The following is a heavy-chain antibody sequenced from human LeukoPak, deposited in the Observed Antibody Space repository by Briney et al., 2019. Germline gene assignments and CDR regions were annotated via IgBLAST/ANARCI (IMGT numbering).Heavy chain of an antibody. CDR3: ARKNSGSYYY. J-gene: IGHJ4*02. V-gene: IGHV3-48*04. D-gene: IGHD1-26*01. CDR1: GFTFSTYS. Sequence: PGGSLRLSCAASGFTFSTYSMNWVRQAPGKGLEWVSYISISSSTIYYADSVKGRFTISRDNAKNTLYLQMNSLRAEDTAVYYCARKNSGSYYYWGQGTLVTVSS. CDR2: ISISSSTI.